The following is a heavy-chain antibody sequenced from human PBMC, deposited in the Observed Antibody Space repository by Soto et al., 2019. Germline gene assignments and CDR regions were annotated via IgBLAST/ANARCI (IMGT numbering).Heavy chain of an antibody. Sequence: QVQLVQSGAEVKKPGASVKVSCKASGYTFTSYGISWVRQAPGQGLECMGWISAYNGNTNYAQKLQGRVTMTTDTSTSTAYMELRSLRSDDTAVYYCARVMEYCISTSCYYYYYGMDVWGQGTTVTVSS. V-gene: IGHV1-18*01. D-gene: IGHD2-2*01. CDR1: GYTFTSYG. CDR3: ARVMEYCISTSCYYYYYGMDV. J-gene: IGHJ6*02. CDR2: ISAYNGNT.